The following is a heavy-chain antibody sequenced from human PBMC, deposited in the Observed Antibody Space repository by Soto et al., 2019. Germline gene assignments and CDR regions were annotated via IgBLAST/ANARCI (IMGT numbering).Heavy chain of an antibody. CDR3: ARVGSGRYYFDY. Sequence: QVQLVESGGGVVQPGRSLRLSCAASGFTFSSYAMHWVRQAPGKGLEWVAVISYDGSNKYYADSVKGRFTISRDNSKNTLYLQMNSLRAEDTAVYYCARVGSGRYYFDYWGQGTLVTVSS. J-gene: IGHJ4*02. CDR2: ISYDGSNK. CDR1: GFTFSSYA. D-gene: IGHD3-10*01. V-gene: IGHV3-30-3*01.